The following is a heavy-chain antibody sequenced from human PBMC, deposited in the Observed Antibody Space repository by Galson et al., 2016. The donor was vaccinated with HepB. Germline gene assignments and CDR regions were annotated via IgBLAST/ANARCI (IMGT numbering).Heavy chain of an antibody. V-gene: IGHV1-2*02. CDR1: GYTFTGYY. CDR3: ARDTVSDRTFDY. CDR2: INPNSGGT. Sequence: SVKVSCKASGYTFTGYYMHWVRQAPVQGLEWMGWINPNSGGTNYAQKFQGRVTMTRDTSINTAYMELSRLGSDDTAVYYCARDTVSDRTFDYWGQGTLVTVSS. J-gene: IGHJ4*02. D-gene: IGHD3-22*01.